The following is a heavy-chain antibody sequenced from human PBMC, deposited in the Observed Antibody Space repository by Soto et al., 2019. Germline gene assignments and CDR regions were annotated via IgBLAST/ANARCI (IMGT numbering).Heavy chain of an antibody. J-gene: IGHJ5*02. V-gene: IGHV3-53*01. CDR2: IYTAGGT. CDR1: GFTVSNTY. Sequence: GGSLRLSWSASGFTVSNTYMTWVRQPPGKGLECVSVIYTAGGTNYADSVKGRFIISRDNSKNTLYLQMNSLRAEDTAVYYCARALPVAKGGFDPWGKGPLVTISS. D-gene: IGHD2-2*01. CDR3: ARALPVAKGGFDP.